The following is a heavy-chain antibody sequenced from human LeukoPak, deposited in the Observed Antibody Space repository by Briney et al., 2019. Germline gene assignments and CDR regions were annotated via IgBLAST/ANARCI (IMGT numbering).Heavy chain of an antibody. CDR1: GGTFTSYA. CDR2: IIPIFGTA. J-gene: IGHJ5*02. D-gene: IGHD6-19*01. CDR3: ARDPGDEYASGWYPPGFDP. V-gene: IGHV1-69*06. Sequence: SVKVSCKASGGTFTSYAISWVRQAPGQGLEWMGGIIPIFGTANYAQKFQGRVTITADKSTSTAYMELSSLRSADTAVYYCARDPGDEYASGWYPPGFDPWGQGTLVTVSS.